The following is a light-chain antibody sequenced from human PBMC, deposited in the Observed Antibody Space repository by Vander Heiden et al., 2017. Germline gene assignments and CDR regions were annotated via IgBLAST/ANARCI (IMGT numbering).Light chain of an antibody. CDR2: GNS. CDR3: QSYDSSRSVVV. J-gene: IGLJ2*01. V-gene: IGLV1-40*01. Sequence: HSVLAPPVSVSEAPGLRVTIACTGSSSNIGAGYDVHWYQQIPGTAPKLLIYGNSNRPSGVPDRFSGSKSGTSASLAITGLQAEDEADYYCQSYDSSRSVVVFGGGTKLTVL. CDR1: SSNIGAGYD.